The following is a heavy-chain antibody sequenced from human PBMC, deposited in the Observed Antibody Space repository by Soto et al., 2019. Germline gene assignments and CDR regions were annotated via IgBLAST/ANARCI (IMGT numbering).Heavy chain of an antibody. V-gene: IGHV3-66*01. Sequence: EVQVVEFGGDLVQPGGSLRLSCATSGSTVSSNHMSWVRQAPGKGLECVSVIYSDGRTYYADSVKGRFTISSDNSRNTVFLQMNSLRAEDTAVYYCARDLPDYGDYLRWGQGTLVTVSS. CDR3: ARDLPDYGDYLR. D-gene: IGHD4-17*01. CDR1: GSTVSSNH. CDR2: IYSDGRT. J-gene: IGHJ4*02.